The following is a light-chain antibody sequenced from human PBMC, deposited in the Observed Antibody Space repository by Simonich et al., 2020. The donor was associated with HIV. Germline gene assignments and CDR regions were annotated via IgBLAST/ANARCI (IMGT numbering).Light chain of an antibody. CDR1: QCVLYSYNNKNY. J-gene: IGKJ1*01. CDR3: QQYYSAPRT. CDR2: WAS. Sequence: DIVMTQSPDSLAVSLGERATINCKSSQCVLYSYNNKNYLGWYQQKQGQPPKFLIYWASTRESGVPDRFSGSGSVTDFTLTISSLQAEDVAVYYCQQYYSAPRTFGQGTKVEIK. V-gene: IGKV4-1*01.